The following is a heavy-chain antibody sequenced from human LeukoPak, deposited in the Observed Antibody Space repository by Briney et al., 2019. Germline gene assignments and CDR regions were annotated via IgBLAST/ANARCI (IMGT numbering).Heavy chain of an antibody. D-gene: IGHD3-3*01. CDR2: IYYSGST. CDR1: GGSISSGDYY. CDR3: ARGTHDATIFGVVTPPGFDY. V-gene: IGHV4-30-4*08. J-gene: IGHJ4*02. Sequence: SETLSLTCTVSGGSISSGDYYWSWIRQPPGKGLEWIGYIYYSGSTYYNSSLKSRVTISVDTSKNQFSLKLSSVTAADTAVYYCARGTHDATIFGVVTPPGFDYWGQGTLVTVSS.